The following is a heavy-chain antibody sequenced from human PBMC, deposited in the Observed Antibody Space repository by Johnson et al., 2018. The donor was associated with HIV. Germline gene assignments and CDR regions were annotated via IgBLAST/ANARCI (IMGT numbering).Heavy chain of an antibody. CDR3: ARLCRYYDSSSYTDAFDI. J-gene: IGHJ3*02. CDR1: GFTV. Sequence: VLLVESGGGLVKPGGSLRLSCVASGFTVRKGLEWVSVIYSGGSTYYADSVKGRFTISRDNAKNTLYLQMNSLRAEDTALDYCARLCRYYDSSSYTDAFDIWGQGTMVTVSS. V-gene: IGHV3-53*01. D-gene: IGHD3-22*01. CDR2: IYSGGST.